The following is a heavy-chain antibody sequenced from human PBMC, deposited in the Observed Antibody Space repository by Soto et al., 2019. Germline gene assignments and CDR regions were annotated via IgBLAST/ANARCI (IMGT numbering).Heavy chain of an antibody. V-gene: IGHV3-23*01. Sequence: EVQLLESGGGLVQPGGSLRLSCAASGFTFSSYAMRWVRQAPVKGLEWVSAISGSGDSTYYADSVKGRFTISRDNSKSTLYLQMNSLRAADTAVYYCARRGSGSYYDYWGQGTLVTVSS. CDR1: GFTFSSYA. D-gene: IGHD1-26*01. CDR3: ARRGSGSYYDY. J-gene: IGHJ4*02. CDR2: ISGSGDST.